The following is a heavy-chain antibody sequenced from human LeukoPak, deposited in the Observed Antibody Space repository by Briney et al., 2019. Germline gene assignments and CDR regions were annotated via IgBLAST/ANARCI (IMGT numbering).Heavy chain of an antibody. J-gene: IGHJ4*02. CDR1: GGSFSGYY. CDR3: AIGVITGTYFDY. V-gene: IGHV4-34*01. CDR2: INHSGST. Sequence: SETLSLTCAVYGGSFSGYYWSWIRQPPGKGLEWLGEINHSGSTNYNPSLKSRVTISVDTSKNQFSLKLSSVTAADTAVYYCAIGVITGTYFDYWGQGTLVTVSS. D-gene: IGHD1-1*01.